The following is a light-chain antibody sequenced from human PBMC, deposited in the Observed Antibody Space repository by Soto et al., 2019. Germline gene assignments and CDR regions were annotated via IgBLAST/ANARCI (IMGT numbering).Light chain of an antibody. V-gene: IGKV1-5*01. J-gene: IGKJ1*01. CDR2: DAS. CDR1: QSVYSW. Sequence: DIQMTQSPSSLSASVGDRVTITCRASQSVYSWLALYQQKPGKAPNLLIYDASRLESGVPSRFGGSGSGTEFTLTISSLQPDDFATYFCQQYNSFSPTFGQGTKVDIK. CDR3: QQYNSFSPT.